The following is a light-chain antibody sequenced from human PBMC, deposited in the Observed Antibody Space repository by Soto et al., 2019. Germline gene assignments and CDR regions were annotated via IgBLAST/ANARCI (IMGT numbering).Light chain of an antibody. CDR1: SSNIGAGYD. V-gene: IGLV1-40*01. J-gene: IGLJ7*01. CDR2: GNS. Sequence: QLVLTQPPSVSGAPGQRVTISCTGSSSNIGAGYDVHWYQQLPGTAPKLLIYGNSHRPSGVPDRFSGSKSGTSASLAITGLQAEDEADYYCQPYDSSLSGSVFGGGTQLTVL. CDR3: QPYDSSLSGSV.